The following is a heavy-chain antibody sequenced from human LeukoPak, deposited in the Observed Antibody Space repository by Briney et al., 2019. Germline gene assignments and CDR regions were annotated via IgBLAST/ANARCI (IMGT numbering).Heavy chain of an antibody. CDR1: GGTFSSYA. CDR2: VIPIFGTA. V-gene: IGHV1-69*01. D-gene: IGHD1-26*01. J-gene: IGHJ4*02. CDR3: ARQQNIVRATGLDY. Sequence: SVKVSCKASGGTFSSYAIGWVRQAPGQWLEWMGGVIPIFGTANYAQKFQGRVTITADESTSTAYMELSSLRSEDTAVYYCARQQNIVRATGLDYWGQGTLVTVSS.